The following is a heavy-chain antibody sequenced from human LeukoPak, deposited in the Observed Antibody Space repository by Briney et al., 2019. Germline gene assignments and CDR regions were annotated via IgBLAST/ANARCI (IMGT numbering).Heavy chain of an antibody. CDR1: GFTFSSYA. Sequence: HPGGSLRLSCGASGFTFSSYAMSWVRQAPGKGLEWVGFIRSKAYGGTTEYAASVKGRVTISRDDSKSIAYLQMNSLKTEDTAVYYCTRGSIYSSSWSPPDYWGQGTLVTVSS. CDR3: TRGSIYSSSWSPPDY. J-gene: IGHJ4*02. CDR2: IRSKAYGGTT. V-gene: IGHV3-49*04. D-gene: IGHD6-13*01.